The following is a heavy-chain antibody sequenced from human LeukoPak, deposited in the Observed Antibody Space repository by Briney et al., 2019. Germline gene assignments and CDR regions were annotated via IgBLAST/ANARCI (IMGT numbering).Heavy chain of an antibody. CDR3: AGAGDWRFLEWLAEFDY. CDR1: RGTFSSYA. J-gene: IGHJ4*02. Sequence: AASVKVSCKASRGTFSSYAISWVRQAPGQGLEWMGGIIPIFGTANYAQKFQGRVTITTDESTSTAYMELSSLRSEDTAVYYCAGAGDWRFLEWLAEFDYWGQGTLVTVSS. V-gene: IGHV1-69*05. CDR2: IIPIFGTA. D-gene: IGHD3-3*01.